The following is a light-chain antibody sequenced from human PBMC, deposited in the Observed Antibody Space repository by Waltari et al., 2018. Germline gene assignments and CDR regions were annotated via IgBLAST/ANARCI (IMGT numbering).Light chain of an antibody. CDR3: ATWDARLTAVV. V-gene: IGLV1-44*01. CDR1: NSNIGSST. CDR2: SND. Sequence: QSVVTQSPSASGAPGQRVTISWSGSNSNIGSSTVNWFQKVPGTAPRLLIYSNDQRPSGVPDRFSASKSGTSASLAISGLQSEDEADYYCATWDARLTAVVFGGGTKVTVL. J-gene: IGLJ2*01.